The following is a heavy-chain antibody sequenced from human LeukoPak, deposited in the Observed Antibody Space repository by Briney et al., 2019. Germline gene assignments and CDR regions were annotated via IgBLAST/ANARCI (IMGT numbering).Heavy chain of an antibody. CDR2: IYPGDSDT. J-gene: IGHJ4*02. V-gene: IGHV5-51*01. D-gene: IGHD5-12*01. Sequence: PGESLQISCQGSGYSFTSYWIGWVRQMPGKGLEWMGIIYPGDSDTRYSPSFQGQVTISADKSISTAYLQWSSLKASDTAMYYCASHQTNSGYDNFDYWGQGTWSPSPQ. CDR3: ASHQTNSGYDNFDY. CDR1: GYSFTSYW.